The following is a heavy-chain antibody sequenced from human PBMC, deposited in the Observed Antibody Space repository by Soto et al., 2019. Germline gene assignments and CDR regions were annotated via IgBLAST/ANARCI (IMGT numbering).Heavy chain of an antibody. V-gene: IGHV4-4*02. Sequence: SETLSLTCAVSGGSISSSNWWSWVRQPPGKGLEWIGEIYHSGSTNYNPSLKSRVTISVDKSKNQFSLKLSSVTAADTAVYYCARISITMVRGAGNWFDPWGQGTLVTVSS. CDR2: IYHSGST. CDR3: ARISITMVRGAGNWFDP. J-gene: IGHJ5*02. D-gene: IGHD3-10*01. CDR1: GGSISSSNW.